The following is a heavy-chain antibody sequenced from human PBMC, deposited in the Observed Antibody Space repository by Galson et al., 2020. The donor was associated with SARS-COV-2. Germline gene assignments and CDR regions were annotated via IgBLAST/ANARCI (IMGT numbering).Heavy chain of an antibody. J-gene: IGHJ5*02. CDR1: GYTFTSYD. CDR3: ARVYPYGSGSYYWFERTDP. D-gene: IGHD3-10*01. Sequence: ASVKVSCKASGYTFTSYDINWVRQATGQGLEWMGWMNPNSGNTGYAQKFQGRVTMTRNTSISTAYMELSSLRSEDTAVYYCARVYPYGSGSYYWFERTDPWGQGTLGTVSS. CDR2: MNPNSGNT. V-gene: IGHV1-8*01.